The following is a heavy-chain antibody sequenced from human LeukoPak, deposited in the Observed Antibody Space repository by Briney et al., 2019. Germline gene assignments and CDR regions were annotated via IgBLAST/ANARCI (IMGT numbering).Heavy chain of an antibody. CDR2: IYYSGST. J-gene: IGHJ4*02. V-gene: IGHV4-59*08. Sequence: SETLSLTCTVSGGSTSSYYWSWIRQPPGKGLEWIGYIYYSGSTNYNPSLKSRVTISVDTSKNQFSLKLSSVTAADTAVYYCARSPDYWGQGTLVTVSS. CDR3: ARSPDY. CDR1: GGSTSSYY.